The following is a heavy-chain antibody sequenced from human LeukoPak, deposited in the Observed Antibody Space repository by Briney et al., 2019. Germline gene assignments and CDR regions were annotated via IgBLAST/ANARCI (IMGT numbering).Heavy chain of an antibody. CDR3: AKSPYFYNSGRYVDV. CDR1: GFPFSSFA. Sequence: GGSLRLSCLPSGFPFSSFAMTWVRQAPGKGLEWVSSISGSGGPTYYADSIKGRFTISRDSSKNMLYLQMNRLRAEDTAVYYCAKSPYFYNSGRYVDVWGKGTTVTVSS. D-gene: IGHD3-10*01. V-gene: IGHV3-23*01. J-gene: IGHJ6*03. CDR2: ISGSGGPT.